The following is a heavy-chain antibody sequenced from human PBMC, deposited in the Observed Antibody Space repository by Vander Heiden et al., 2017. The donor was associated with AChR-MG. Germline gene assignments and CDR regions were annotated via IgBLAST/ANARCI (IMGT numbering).Heavy chain of an antibody. V-gene: IGHV1-2*02. CDR3: ARVVSGSGYYTSYYFDY. CDR2: INPNSGGT. D-gene: IGHD3-3*01. CDR1: GYTFTGYY. Sequence: QVQLVQSGAEVKKPGASVKVSCKASGYTFTGYYMHWVRQAPGQGLEWMGWINPNSGGTNYAQKFQGRVTMTRDTSISTAYMELSRLRSDDTAVYYCARVVSGSGYYTSYYFDYWGQGTLVTVSS. J-gene: IGHJ4*02.